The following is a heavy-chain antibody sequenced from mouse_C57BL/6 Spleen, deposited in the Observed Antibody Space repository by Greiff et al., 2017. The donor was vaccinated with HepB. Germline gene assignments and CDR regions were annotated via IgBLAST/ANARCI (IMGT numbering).Heavy chain of an antibody. V-gene: IGHV1-47*01. CDR1: GYTFTTYP. Sequence: VKLVESGAELVKPGASVKMSCKASGYTFTTYPIEWMKQNHGKSLEWIGNFHPYNDDTKYNEKFKGKATLTVEKSSSTVYLELSRLTSDDSAVYYCAVTTRDWYFDVWGTGTTVTVSS. D-gene: IGHD1-1*01. CDR3: AVTTRDWYFDV. CDR2: FHPYNDDT. J-gene: IGHJ1*03.